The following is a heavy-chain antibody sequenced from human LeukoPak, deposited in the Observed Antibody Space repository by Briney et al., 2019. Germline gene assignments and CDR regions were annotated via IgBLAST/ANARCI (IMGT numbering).Heavy chain of an antibody. J-gene: IGHJ4*02. D-gene: IGHD6-6*01. CDR1: GFTFSNHW. CDR3: ARDQRVTGRPDIDY. Sequence: GGSLRLSCAASGFTFSNHWMHWVRQAPGKGLVWVSRISGDGSSTTYADPVKGRFTISRDNAKNTLYLQMNNLRAEDTAMYYCARDQRVTGRPDIDYWGQGNLVIVSS. CDR2: ISGDGSST. V-gene: IGHV3-74*03.